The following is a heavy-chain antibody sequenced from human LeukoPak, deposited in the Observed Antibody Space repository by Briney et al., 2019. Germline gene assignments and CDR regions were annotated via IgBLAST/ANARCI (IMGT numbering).Heavy chain of an antibody. Sequence: GGSLRLSCAASGFTFSSYWMHWVRQAPGKGLVWVSRINSDGSSTSYADSVKGRFTISRVNAKNTLYLQMNSLRAEDTAVYYCARGGKVGALDYWGQGTLVTVSS. CDR2: INSDGSST. CDR1: GFTFSSYW. J-gene: IGHJ4*02. D-gene: IGHD1-26*01. CDR3: ARGGKVGALDY. V-gene: IGHV3-74*01.